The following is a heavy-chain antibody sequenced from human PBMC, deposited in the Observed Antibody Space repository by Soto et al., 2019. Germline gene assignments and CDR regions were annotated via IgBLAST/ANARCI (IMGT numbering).Heavy chain of an antibody. CDR1: GFTFSTYW. D-gene: IGHD2-15*01. CDR2: INEDGSEK. V-gene: IGHV3-7*04. CDR3: ARGGNVDFDY. J-gene: IGHJ4*02. Sequence: EVQLVESGGGLVQPGGSLRLSCAASGFTFSTYWMSWVRQVTGKGLEWVANINEDGSEKYYLDSVKGRFDISRDNAENSLYLQMNSLRAEDTAVYYCARGGNVDFDYWGQGTLVTVSS.